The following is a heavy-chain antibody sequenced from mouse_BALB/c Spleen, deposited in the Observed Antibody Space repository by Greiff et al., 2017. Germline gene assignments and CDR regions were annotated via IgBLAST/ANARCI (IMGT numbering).Heavy chain of an antibody. Sequence: EVQGVESGGGLVPPGGSLRLSCATSGFTFTDYYMSWVRQPPGKALEWLGFIRNKANGYTTEYSASVKGRFTISRDNSQSILYLQMNTLRAEDSASDCGARDIDCYCDDWGQGTTLTVSS. CDR3: ARDIDCYCDD. CDR1: GFTFTDYY. V-gene: IGHV7-3*02. CDR2: IRNKANGYTT. J-gene: IGHJ2*01.